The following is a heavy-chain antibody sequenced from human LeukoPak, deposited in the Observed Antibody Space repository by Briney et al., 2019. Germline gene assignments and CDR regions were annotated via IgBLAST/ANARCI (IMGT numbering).Heavy chain of an antibody. CDR2: IYTSGST. V-gene: IGHV4-4*07. CDR3: ARGLGIAAAGTRRWFDP. D-gene: IGHD6-13*01. CDR1: GGSISSYY. J-gene: IGHJ5*02. Sequence: PSETLSLTCTVSGGSISSYYWSWIRQPAGKGLEWIGRIYTSGSTNYNPSLKSRVTISVDTSKNQFSLKLSSVTAADTAVYYCARGLGIAAAGTRRWFDPWGQGTLVTVSS.